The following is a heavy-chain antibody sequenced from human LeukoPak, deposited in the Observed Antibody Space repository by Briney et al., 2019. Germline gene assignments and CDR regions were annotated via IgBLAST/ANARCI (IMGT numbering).Heavy chain of an antibody. CDR2: ISYDRILGRFK. D-gene: IGHD3-22*01. CDR1: GFTFRTYN. V-gene: IGHV3-30*04. Sequence: PGGSLRLSCAASGFTFRTYNMHWVRQAPGKGLEWVAVISYDRILGRFKYDADSVKGRFTISRDNSENTLSLQMNSLRVEDTAVYYCARGRHYYDSSGYYYNYWGQGTLVTVSS. CDR3: ARGRHYYDSSGYYYNY. J-gene: IGHJ4*02.